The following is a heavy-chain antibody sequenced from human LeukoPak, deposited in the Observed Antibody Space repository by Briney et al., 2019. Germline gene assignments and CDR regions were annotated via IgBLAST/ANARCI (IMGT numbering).Heavy chain of an antibody. CDR3: AKKAGSILWFGELFADY. D-gene: IGHD3-10*01. CDR2: ISGSGGNT. CDR1: GFTFSSYA. V-gene: IGHV3-23*01. J-gene: IGHJ4*02. Sequence: GGSLRLSCAASGFTFSSYAMSWVRQAPGKGLEWVSGISGSGGNTFYADSVKGRSTISRDNSKNTLYLQMNSLRAEDTAVYYCAKKAGSILWFGELFADYWGQGTLVTVSS.